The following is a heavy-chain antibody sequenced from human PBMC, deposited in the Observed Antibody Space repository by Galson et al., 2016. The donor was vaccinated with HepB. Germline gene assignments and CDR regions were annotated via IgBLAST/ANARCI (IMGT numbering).Heavy chain of an antibody. D-gene: IGHD4-17*01. CDR2: IYYRGST. CDR1: GGSISSDDYY. V-gene: IGHV4-31*03. CDR3: ARSMFCAYGEDIDSFDI. J-gene: IGHJ3*02. Sequence: TLSLTCTVSGGSISSDDYYWSWIRQHPGKGLEWIGYIYYRGSTFSNPSLKSRVTISVDTSKNLFSLKLSSVTAADTAVYYCARSMFCAYGEDIDSFDIWGQGTMVTVSS.